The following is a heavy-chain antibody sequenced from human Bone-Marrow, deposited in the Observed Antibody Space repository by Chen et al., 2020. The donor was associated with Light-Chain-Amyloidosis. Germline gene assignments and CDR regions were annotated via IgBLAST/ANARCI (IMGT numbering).Heavy chain of an antibody. CDR3: ARRRDGYNFDY. CDR1: GYTFPNYW. J-gene: IGHJ4*02. CDR2: IYPDDSDA. D-gene: IGHD5-12*01. V-gene: IGHV5-51*01. Sequence: EVQLEQSGPEVKKPGESLKISCKGSGYTFPNYWLGWVRQMPGKGLEWMGVIYPDDSDARYSPSFEGQVTISADKSITTAYLQWRSLKASDTAMYYCARRRDGYNFDYWGQGTLVTVSS.